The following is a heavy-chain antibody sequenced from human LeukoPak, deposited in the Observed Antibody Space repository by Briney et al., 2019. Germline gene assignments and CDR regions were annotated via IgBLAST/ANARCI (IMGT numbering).Heavy chain of an antibody. Sequence: SETLSLTCTASGGSISSSSYYWGWIRQPPGKGLEWIGSIYYSGSTYYNPSLKSRVTISVDTSKNQFSLKLSSVTAADTAVYYCALGVGELPFDYWGQGTLVTVSS. CDR2: IYYSGST. D-gene: IGHD1-26*01. J-gene: IGHJ4*02. V-gene: IGHV4-39*01. CDR1: GGSISSSSYY. CDR3: ALGVGELPFDY.